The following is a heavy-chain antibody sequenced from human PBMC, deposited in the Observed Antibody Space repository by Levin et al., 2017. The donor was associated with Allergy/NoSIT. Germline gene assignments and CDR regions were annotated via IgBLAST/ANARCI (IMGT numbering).Heavy chain of an antibody. CDR1: GGSISSSSYY. V-gene: IGHV4-39*01. D-gene: IGHD6-19*01. Sequence: SETLSLTCTVSGGSISSSSYYWGWIRQPPGKGLEWIGSIYYSGSTYYNPSLKSRVTISVDTSKNQFSLKLSSVTAADTAVYYCARGYSSGWSYFDYWGQGTLVTVSS. CDR3: ARGYSSGWSYFDY. CDR2: IYYSGST. J-gene: IGHJ4*02.